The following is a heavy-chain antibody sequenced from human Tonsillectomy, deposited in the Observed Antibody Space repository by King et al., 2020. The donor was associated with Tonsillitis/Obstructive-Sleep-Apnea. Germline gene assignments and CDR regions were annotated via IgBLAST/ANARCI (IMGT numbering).Heavy chain of an antibody. Sequence: VQLQESGPGLVKPSETLSLTCTVSGGSISSYYWSWIRQPPGKGLGWIGFFYYSGSTNYNPSLKSRVTISVDTSKNQFSLTLSSVTAADTAVYYCARLEPCSCSGGSCGFDYWGQGTLGTVSS. D-gene: IGHD2-15*01. CDR3: ARLEPCSCSGGSCGFDY. CDR2: FYYSGST. J-gene: IGHJ4*02. CDR1: GGSISSYY. V-gene: IGHV4-59*08.